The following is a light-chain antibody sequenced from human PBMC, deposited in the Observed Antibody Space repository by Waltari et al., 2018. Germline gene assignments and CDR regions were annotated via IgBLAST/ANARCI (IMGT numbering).Light chain of an antibody. CDR2: NNN. J-gene: IGLJ3*02. V-gene: IGLV1-44*01. CDR3: AAWDDSLNAWM. CDR1: SSNVGPNY. Sequence: QSVLTQPPSTSGTPGQRVTIPCSGSSSNVGPNYVSCYQQLPGTAPTLLIYNNNRRPSGVPDRFSGSKSGTSASLAISGLQSEDEADYYCAAWDDSLNAWMFGGGTKLTVL.